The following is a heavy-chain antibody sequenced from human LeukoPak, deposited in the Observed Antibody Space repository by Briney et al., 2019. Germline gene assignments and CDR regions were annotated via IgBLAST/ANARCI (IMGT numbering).Heavy chain of an antibody. D-gene: IGHD7-27*01. CDR2: INPRGSA. V-gene: IGHV4-38-2*02. Sequence: SETLSLTCTVSGYSISSGYFWGWIRQPPGKGPEWIGGINPRGSAYYNPSLKSRVTISLDTSKNQFSLKLNSVTAADTAVYYCARDERGTFDIWGRGTMVTVSS. CDR3: ARDERGTFDI. J-gene: IGHJ3*02. CDR1: GYSISSGYF.